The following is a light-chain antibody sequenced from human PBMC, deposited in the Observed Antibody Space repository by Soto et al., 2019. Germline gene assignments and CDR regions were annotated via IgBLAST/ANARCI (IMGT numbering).Light chain of an antibody. CDR3: QQYNSYGT. CDR2: DAS. Sequence: DIQMTQSPSTLSAALGDRVTITCRASQTISTWLAWYQQKPGKAPNLLIYDASSLQSGVPSRFSGSGSGTEFTLTISGLQPDDFATYYCQQYNSYGTFGQGTKVDI. J-gene: IGKJ1*01. CDR1: QTISTW. V-gene: IGKV1-5*01.